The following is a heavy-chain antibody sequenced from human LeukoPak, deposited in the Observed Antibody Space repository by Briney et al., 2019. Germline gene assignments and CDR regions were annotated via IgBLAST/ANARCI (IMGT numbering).Heavy chain of an antibody. Sequence: GGSLRLSCAASGFTFSSYSMNWGRQAPGKGLEWVSSIGITSSYTYYADAVKGRFTISRDNAKNSLYLQMNSLRVEDTAVYYCAREWEVLDYWGPGTLVTVSS. CDR3: AREWEVLDY. CDR1: GFTFSSYS. D-gene: IGHD1-26*01. CDR2: IGITSSYT. J-gene: IGHJ4*01. V-gene: IGHV3-21*01.